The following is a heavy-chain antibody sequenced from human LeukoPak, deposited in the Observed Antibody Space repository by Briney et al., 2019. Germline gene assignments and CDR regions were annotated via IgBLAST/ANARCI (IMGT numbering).Heavy chain of an antibody. V-gene: IGHV3-74*01. J-gene: IGHJ6*02. CDR2: INSDGSST. CDR1: GFTFSSYW. CDR3: AREKDIAAAGTYYYYGMDV. Sequence: GGSLRLSCAASGFTFSSYWMHWVRQAPGKGLVWVSRINSDGSSTSYADSVKGRFTISRDNAKNTLYLQMHSLRAEDTAVYYCAREKDIAAAGTYYYYGMDVWGQGTTVTVSS. D-gene: IGHD6-13*01.